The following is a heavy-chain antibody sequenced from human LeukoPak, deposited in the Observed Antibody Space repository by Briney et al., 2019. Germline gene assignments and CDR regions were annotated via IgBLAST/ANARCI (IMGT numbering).Heavy chain of an antibody. CDR3: AKDMGYGDYGSDAFDI. CDR1: GFTFDDYA. D-gene: IGHD4-17*01. J-gene: IGHJ3*02. Sequence: GGSLRLSCAASGFTFDDYAMHWVRQAPGKGLEWVSCISWNSGSIGYADSVKGRFIISRDNAKNYQYLQMKSLRAEDKALYYCAKDMGYGDYGSDAFDIWGQGTMVTVSS. V-gene: IGHV3-9*01. CDR2: ISWNSGSI.